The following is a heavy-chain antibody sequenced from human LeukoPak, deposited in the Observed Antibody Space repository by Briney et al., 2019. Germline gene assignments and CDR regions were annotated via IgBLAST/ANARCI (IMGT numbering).Heavy chain of an antibody. D-gene: IGHD3-3*01. V-gene: IGHV4-30-4*08. CDR2: IYYSGST. J-gene: IGHJ4*02. Sequence: LRLSCAASGFTFSSYAMSWIRQPPGKGLEWIGYIYYSGSTYYNPSLKSRVTISVDTSKNQFSLKLSSVTAADTAVYYCARVYYDFWSGYYGRNQYYFDYWGQGTLVTVSS. CDR1: GFTFSSYA. CDR3: ARVYYDFWSGYYGRNQYYFDY.